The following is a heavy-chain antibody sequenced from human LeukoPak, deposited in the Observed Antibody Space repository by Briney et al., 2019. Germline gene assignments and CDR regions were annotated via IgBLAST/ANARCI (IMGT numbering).Heavy chain of an antibody. CDR3: ARSGWFGELFNDY. Sequence: ASVKVSCKASGYTFTSYYMHWVRQAPGQGLEWMGWINPNSGGTNYAQKFQGRVTMTRDTSISTAYMELSRLRSDDTAVYYCARSGWFGELFNDYWGQGTLVTVSS. V-gene: IGHV1-2*02. J-gene: IGHJ4*02. CDR1: GYTFTSYY. D-gene: IGHD3-10*01. CDR2: INPNSGGT.